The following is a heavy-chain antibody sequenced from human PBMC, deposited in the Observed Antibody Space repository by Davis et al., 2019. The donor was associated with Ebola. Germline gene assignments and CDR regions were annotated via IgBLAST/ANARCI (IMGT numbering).Heavy chain of an antibody. CDR2: IYNSGST. J-gene: IGHJ3*01. CDR3: ARTRGGRDAFDL. V-gene: IGHV4-39*02. Sequence: MPSETLSLTCNVSGDSISRSSYYWGWIRQPPGKGLEWLGSIYNSGSTYYNPSLKTRVAISVDTSENFVSLKMTSVTAADTAVYFCARTRGGRDAFDLWGQGTMVTVS. CDR1: GDSISRSSYY.